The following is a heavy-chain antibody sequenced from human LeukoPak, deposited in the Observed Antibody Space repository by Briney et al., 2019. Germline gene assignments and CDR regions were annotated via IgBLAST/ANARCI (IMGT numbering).Heavy chain of an antibody. J-gene: IGHJ4*02. Sequence: SVKVSCKASGGTFSSYAISWVRQAPGQGLEWMGGIIPIFGTANYAQKFQGRVTITTDESTSTAYMELSSLRSEDTAVYYCARVGGEARSSFDYWGQGTLVTVSS. CDR3: ARVGGEARSSFDY. CDR2: IIPIFGTA. V-gene: IGHV1-69*05. CDR1: GGTFSSYA. D-gene: IGHD3-16*01.